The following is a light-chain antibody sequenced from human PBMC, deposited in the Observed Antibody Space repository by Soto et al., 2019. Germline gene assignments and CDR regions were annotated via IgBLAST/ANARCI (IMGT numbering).Light chain of an antibody. V-gene: IGKV3-20*01. Sequence: EIVLTQSPGNLSLSPGERATLSCRASQSVSSSYLAWYQHKPGQAPRLLIYGASSRATGIPDRFSGSGSGTDFTLTISRLEPEDFAVYYCQQYGSSPQTFGQGTKLEIK. CDR1: QSVSSSY. CDR2: GAS. CDR3: QQYGSSPQT. J-gene: IGKJ2*01.